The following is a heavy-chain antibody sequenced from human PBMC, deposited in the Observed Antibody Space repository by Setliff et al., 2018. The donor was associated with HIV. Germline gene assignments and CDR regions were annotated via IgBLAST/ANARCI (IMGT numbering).Heavy chain of an antibody. CDR3: ARPHSGRGGGAYFDP. V-gene: IGHV4-39*01. CDR1: GDSITSGHFY. J-gene: IGHJ5*02. Sequence: SETLSLTCTVSGDSITSGHFYWGWIRQAPGKGLEWIGNILDGRVTFFNPSLRGRVTISVDASKNQVSLYLRSVSAADSAVYHCARPHSGRGGGAYFDPWGQGILVTVSS. CDR2: ILDGRVT. D-gene: IGHD6-19*01.